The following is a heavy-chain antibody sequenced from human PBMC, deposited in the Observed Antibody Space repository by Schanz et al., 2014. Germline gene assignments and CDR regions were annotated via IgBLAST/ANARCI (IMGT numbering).Heavy chain of an antibody. CDR3: ARDIQYHYDTSGPVGAFDI. CDR2: INPTGGST. J-gene: IGHJ3*02. CDR1: GYTFISYF. V-gene: IGHV1-46*01. Sequence: QVQLVQSGGEVKTPGASVKVSCKASGYTFISYFIHWVRQAPGQGLEWMGIINPTGGSTSYAQRFQGRVTITADISTSTAYMDLSSLRSDDTAVYYCARDIQYHYDTSGPVGAFDIWGQGTVVTVSS. D-gene: IGHD3-22*01.